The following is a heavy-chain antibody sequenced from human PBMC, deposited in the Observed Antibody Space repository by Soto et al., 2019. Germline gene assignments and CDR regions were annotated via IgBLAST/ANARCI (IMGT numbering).Heavy chain of an antibody. Sequence: QLQLQESGPGLVKPSETLSLTCTVSGGSISDDTYYWGWIRQPPGKGLEWIGSMYYSGTSSYNPSVKSRVSMAVDTSKTQLSIRLTSVTAADTAVYYCARLHCHSPNCDRLDPWGQGTLVTVSS. J-gene: IGHJ5*02. CDR2: MYYSGTS. CDR1: GGSISDDTYY. D-gene: IGHD1-1*01. V-gene: IGHV4-39*01. CDR3: ARLHCHSPNCDRLDP.